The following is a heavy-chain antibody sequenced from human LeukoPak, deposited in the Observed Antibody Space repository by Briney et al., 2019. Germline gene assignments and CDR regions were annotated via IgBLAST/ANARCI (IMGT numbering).Heavy chain of an antibody. D-gene: IGHD3-10*01. CDR1: GYTFTNYG. CDR3: SRVLWFGESGTYYFDY. CDR2: ISTYNGNT. V-gene: IGHV1-18*04. J-gene: IGHJ4*02. Sequence: ASAKVSCKASGYTFTNYGISWVRQAPGQGLEWMGWISTYNGNTNYAQKLQGRVTMTTDTSTSTAYMELRSLRSDDTAVYYCSRVLWFGESGTYYFDYWGQGTLVTVSS.